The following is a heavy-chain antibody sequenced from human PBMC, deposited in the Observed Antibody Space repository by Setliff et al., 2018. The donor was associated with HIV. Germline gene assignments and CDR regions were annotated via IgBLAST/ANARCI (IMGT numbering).Heavy chain of an antibody. CDR3: ARDKDEDYGSTSFDY. CDR2: ISRDGNTI. D-gene: IGHD4-17*01. Sequence: PGGSLRLPCAASGFTFSDYYMSWLRQAPGEGLEWVSYISRDGNTIYYADSVKGRFTISRDNTKNSLYLQLNSLRPEDTAVYYCARDKDEDYGSTSFDYWGQGILVTVSS. V-gene: IGHV3-11*01. J-gene: IGHJ4*02. CDR1: GFTFSDYY.